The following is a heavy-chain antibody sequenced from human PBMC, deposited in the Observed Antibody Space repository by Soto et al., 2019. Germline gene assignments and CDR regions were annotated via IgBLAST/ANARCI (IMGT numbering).Heavy chain of an antibody. Sequence: SETLSLTCTVSGGSISSYYWSWIRQPPGKGLEWIGYIYYSGSTNYNPSLKSRVTISVDTSKNQFSLKLSSVTAADTAVYYCARHRKTYYDFWSGYPSGGVWFDPWGQGNLVTVSS. J-gene: IGHJ5*02. D-gene: IGHD3-3*01. CDR2: IYYSGST. CDR3: ARHRKTYYDFWSGYPSGGVWFDP. V-gene: IGHV4-59*08. CDR1: GGSISSYY.